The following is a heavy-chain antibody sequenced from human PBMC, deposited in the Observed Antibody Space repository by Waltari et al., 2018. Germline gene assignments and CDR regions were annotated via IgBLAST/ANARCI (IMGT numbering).Heavy chain of an antibody. V-gene: IGHV4-34*01. CDR2: INHSGST. CDR3: ARHLLDSSGYLVAFDI. Sequence: QVQLQQWGAGLLKPSETLSLTCAVYGGSFSGYYWSWIRQPPGKGLEWIGEINHSGSTNYNPSLKSRVTISVDTSKNQFSLKLSSVTAADTAVYYCARHLLDSSGYLVAFDIWGQGTMVTGSS. J-gene: IGHJ3*02. CDR1: GGSFSGYY. D-gene: IGHD3-22*01.